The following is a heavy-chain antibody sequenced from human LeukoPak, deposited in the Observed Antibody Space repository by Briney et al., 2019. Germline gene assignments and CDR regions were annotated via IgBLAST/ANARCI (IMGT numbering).Heavy chain of an antibody. Sequence: SETLSLTCAVYGGSFSGYYWSWIRQPPGKGLEWIGEINHSGSTNYNPSLKSRVTISVDTSKNQFSLKLSSVTAADTAVYYCARGHYLYYYDSSGYLRYWYFDLWGRGTLVTVSS. V-gene: IGHV4-34*01. CDR2: INHSGST. J-gene: IGHJ2*01. CDR3: ARGHYLYYYDSSGYLRYWYFDL. CDR1: GGSFSGYY. D-gene: IGHD3-22*01.